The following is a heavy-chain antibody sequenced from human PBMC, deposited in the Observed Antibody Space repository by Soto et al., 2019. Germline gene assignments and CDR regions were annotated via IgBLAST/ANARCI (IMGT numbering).Heavy chain of an antibody. CDR2: INHSGST. V-gene: IGHV4-34*01. CDR1: AGSFRGDY. D-gene: IGHD6-6*01. CDR3: ARGKRARYPARGMDV. Sequence: SQKWYSTRTVSAGSFRGDYRSWPRQSPGKGLEWIGEINHSGSTNYNPSLKSRVTISVDTSKNQFSLKLSSVTAVDTAVYYCARGKRARYPARGMDVWGQGTTVT. J-gene: IGHJ6*02.